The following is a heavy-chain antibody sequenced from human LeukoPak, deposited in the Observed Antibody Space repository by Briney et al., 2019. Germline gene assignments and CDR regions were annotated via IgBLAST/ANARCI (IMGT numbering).Heavy chain of an antibody. CDR1: GYSFTSYW. D-gene: IGHD4-17*01. CDR2: IYPGDSDT. CDR3: ARLDPHYGEYGGGDY. Sequence: GESLKISCKGSGYSFTSYWIGWVRQMPGRGLEWTGIIYPGDSDTRYSPSFQGQVTISADKSISTAYLQWSSLKASDTAMYYCARLDPHYGEYGGGDYWGQGTLVTVSS. V-gene: IGHV5-51*01. J-gene: IGHJ4*02.